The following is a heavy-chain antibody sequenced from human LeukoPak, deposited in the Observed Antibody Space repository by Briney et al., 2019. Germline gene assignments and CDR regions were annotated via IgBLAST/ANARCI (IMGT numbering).Heavy chain of an antibody. CDR2: ISSSSSYI. J-gene: IGHJ4*02. D-gene: IGHD3-9*01. CDR3: ARDPTYFDWLPVY. CDR1: GLTFSSYS. V-gene: IGHV3-21*01. Sequence: PGGSLGLSCAASGLTFSSYSMNWVRQAPGKGLEWVSSISSSSSYIYYADSVKGRFTISRDNAKNSLYLQMNSLRAEDTAVYYCARDPTYFDWLPVYWGQGTLVTVSS.